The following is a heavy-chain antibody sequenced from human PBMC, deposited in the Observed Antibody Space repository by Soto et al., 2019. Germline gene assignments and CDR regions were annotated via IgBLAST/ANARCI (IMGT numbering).Heavy chain of an antibody. CDR1: GFTFSRYG. J-gene: IGHJ4*02. CDR3: AKDVLMVEGYFDY. Sequence: GGSLRLSCAASGFTFSRYGMHWVRQAPGKGLEWVAVISYDGSNKYYADSVKGRFTISRDNSKNTLYLQMNSLRAEDTAVYYCAKDVLMVEGYFDYWGQGTLVTVSS. D-gene: IGHD2-8*01. V-gene: IGHV3-30*18. CDR2: ISYDGSNK.